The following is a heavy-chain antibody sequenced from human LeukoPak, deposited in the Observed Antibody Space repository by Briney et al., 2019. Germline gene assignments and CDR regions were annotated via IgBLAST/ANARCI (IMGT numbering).Heavy chain of an antibody. CDR2: MNPNSGNT. CDR1: GYTFTSYD. CDR3: ARPSSGWPDAFDI. Sequence: ASVKVSCKASGYTFTSYDINWVRQATGQGLEWMGWMNPNSGNTGYAQKFQGRVTITRNTSISTAYMELSSLRSEDTAVYYCARPSSGWPDAFDIWGQGTMVTVSS. J-gene: IGHJ3*02. V-gene: IGHV1-8*01. D-gene: IGHD6-19*01.